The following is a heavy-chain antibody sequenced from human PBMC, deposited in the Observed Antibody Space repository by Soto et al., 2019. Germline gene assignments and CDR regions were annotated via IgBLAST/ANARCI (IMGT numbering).Heavy chain of an antibody. CDR2: IYYSGST. J-gene: IGHJ5*02. D-gene: IGHD4-17*01. CDR1: GGSISSYY. CDR3: ARVWTTVTNWFDP. V-gene: IGHV4-59*12. Sequence: PSETLSLTCTVSGGSISSYYWSWIRQPPGKGLEWIGYIYYSGSTNYNPSLKSRVTISVDTSKNQFSLKLSSVTAADTAVYYCARVWTTVTNWFDPWGQGTLVTVSS.